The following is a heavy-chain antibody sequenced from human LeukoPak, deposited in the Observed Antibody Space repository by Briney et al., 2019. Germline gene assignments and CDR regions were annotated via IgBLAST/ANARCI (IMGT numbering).Heavy chain of an antibody. CDR1: GFTFSTYN. CDR2: ITTGSTDI. V-gene: IGHV3-21*06. CDR3: XXXXXGVXIDH. D-gene: IGHD7-27*01. Sequence: GGSLRLSCAASGFTFSTYNMNWIRQAPGKGLEWVSSITTGSTDIYYADSLKGRFTISRDDAKNSVYLQMNSLRVEDTAVYYCXXXXXGVXIDHXGQGILVTVSS. J-gene: IGHJ4*02.